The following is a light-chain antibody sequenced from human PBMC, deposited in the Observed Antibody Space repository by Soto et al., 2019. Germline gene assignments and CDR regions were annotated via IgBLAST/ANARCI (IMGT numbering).Light chain of an antibody. V-gene: IGKV2-28*01. Sequence: DIVMTQSPLSLPVTPGEPASISCRSSQSLLHSNGYNYLDWYLQKSGQSPQLLIYLGSTRASGVPDRFNGSGSGTDFTLKIRRVEAEDVGVYYCMQALQTPPYTFGQGTKVDIK. CDR3: MQALQTPPYT. J-gene: IGKJ2*01. CDR2: LGS. CDR1: QSLLHSNGYNY.